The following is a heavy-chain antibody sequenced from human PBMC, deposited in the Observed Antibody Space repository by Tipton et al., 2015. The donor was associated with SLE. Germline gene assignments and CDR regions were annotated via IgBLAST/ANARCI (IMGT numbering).Heavy chain of an antibody. D-gene: IGHD2-2*01. CDR3: ARAVVVVPAAPGGWFDP. CDR1: GGSISSGSYY. J-gene: IGHJ5*02. Sequence: LRLSCTVSGGSISSGSYYWSWIRQPAGKGLEWIGRIYTSGSTNYNPSLKSRVTISVDTSKNQFSLKLSSVTAADTAVYYCARAVVVVPAAPGGWFDPWGQGTLVTVSS. CDR2: IYTSGST. V-gene: IGHV4-61*02.